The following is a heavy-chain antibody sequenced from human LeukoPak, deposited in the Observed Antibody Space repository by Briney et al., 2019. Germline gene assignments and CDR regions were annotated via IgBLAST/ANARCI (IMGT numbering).Heavy chain of an antibody. CDR1: GYTFTSYY. Sequence: ASVNLYSKASGYTFTSYYMHWVRQAPGQGIEWMGRINPSGGSTSYAQKFQGRVTMTRHKSTSTVYMELSSLRSEDTAVYYCARESAGGYSGYDAYCYYGMDVWGKGTTVTVS. CDR2: INPSGGST. CDR3: ARESAGGYSGYDAYCYYGMDV. V-gene: IGHV1-46*01. J-gene: IGHJ6*04. D-gene: IGHD5-12*01.